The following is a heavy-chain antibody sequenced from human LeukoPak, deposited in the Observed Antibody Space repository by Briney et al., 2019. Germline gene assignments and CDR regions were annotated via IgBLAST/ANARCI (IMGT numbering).Heavy chain of an antibody. V-gene: IGHV1-2*02. Sequence: ASVKVSCKASGYTFTDYYIHWVRQAPGQGLEWMGWINPNSGGTNYAQKFQGRVTMTRDTSISTAYMELSRLRSDDTAVYYCAKVRGIAAAGPYYYYYMDVWGKGTTVTVSS. CDR2: INPNSGGT. CDR1: GYTFTDYY. J-gene: IGHJ6*03. CDR3: AKVRGIAAAGPYYYYYMDV. D-gene: IGHD6-13*01.